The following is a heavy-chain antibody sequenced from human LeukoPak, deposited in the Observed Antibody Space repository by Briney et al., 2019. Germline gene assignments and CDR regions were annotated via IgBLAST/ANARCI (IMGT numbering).Heavy chain of an antibody. CDR2: MNPNNGNT. D-gene: IGHD3-22*01. Sequence: ASVKVSCKASGYSFTSYEINWVRQATGQGLEWMGWMNPNNGNTGYAQKFQGRVTITRNTSIGTAYMELSSLKSEDTAVYYCARNVRQFYYDSSGGYELYYYYMDVWGKGTTVTVSS. CDR1: GYSFTSYE. V-gene: IGHV1-8*03. CDR3: ARNVRQFYYDSSGGYELYYYYMDV. J-gene: IGHJ6*03.